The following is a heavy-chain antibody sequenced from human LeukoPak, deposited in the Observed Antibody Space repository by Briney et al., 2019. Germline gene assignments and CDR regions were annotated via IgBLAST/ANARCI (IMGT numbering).Heavy chain of an antibody. J-gene: IGHJ4*02. CDR2: IYYSGST. V-gene: IGHV4-39*01. Sequence: PSETLSLTCTVSGGSISSSSYYWGWIRQPPGKGLEWIGTIYYSGSTYYNPSLKSRVTISVDTSKNQFSLKLSSVTAADTAVYFCARKGTVSGLDYWGQGILVTVSS. CDR1: GGSISSSSYY. CDR3: ARKGTVSGLDY. D-gene: IGHD6-19*01.